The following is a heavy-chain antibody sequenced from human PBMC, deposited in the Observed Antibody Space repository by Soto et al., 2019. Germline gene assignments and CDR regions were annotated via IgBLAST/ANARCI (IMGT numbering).Heavy chain of an antibody. J-gene: IGHJ6*02. V-gene: IGHV4-4*07. Sequence: RSLTCTVSGGSISSYYWSWIRQPAGKGLEGSGRIYTSGSTNYNPSLKSRVTMSVDTSKNQFSLKLSSVTAADTAVYYCARDSYYDFWSGYQYYYYGMDVWGQGTTVTVSS. D-gene: IGHD3-3*01. CDR3: ARDSYYDFWSGYQYYYYGMDV. CDR1: GGSISSYY. CDR2: IYTSGST.